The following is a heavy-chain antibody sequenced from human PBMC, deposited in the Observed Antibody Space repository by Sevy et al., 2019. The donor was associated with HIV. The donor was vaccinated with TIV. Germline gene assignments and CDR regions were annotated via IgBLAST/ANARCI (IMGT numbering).Heavy chain of an antibody. J-gene: IGHJ4*02. Sequence: GGSLRLSCAVSGFTFSSYWMSWVRQAPGKGLEWVANIKQDGGAQYYVDSVKGRFAISRDNAKNSLFLQMNSLRVEDTAVYYCARSTNSAALDYWGQGNPVTVSS. V-gene: IGHV3-7*01. CDR2: IKQDGGAQ. D-gene: IGHD2-2*01. CDR3: ARSTNSAALDY. CDR1: GFTFSSYW.